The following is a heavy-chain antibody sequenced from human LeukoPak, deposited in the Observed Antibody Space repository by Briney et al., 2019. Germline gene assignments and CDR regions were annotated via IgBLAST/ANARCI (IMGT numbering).Heavy chain of an antibody. CDR1: GYTFTDYY. CDR3: ARDAWLVGTTNLYYFDY. J-gene: IGHJ4*02. V-gene: IGHV1-2*02. Sequence: ASVKVSCKASGYTFTDYYMHWVRQAPGQGLEWMGWINPNSGDTNYAQKFQGRVTMTRDPSISTAYMALTRLRSDDTAVYYCARDAWLVGTTNLYYFDYWGQGTLVTVSS. CDR2: INPNSGDT. D-gene: IGHD1-26*01.